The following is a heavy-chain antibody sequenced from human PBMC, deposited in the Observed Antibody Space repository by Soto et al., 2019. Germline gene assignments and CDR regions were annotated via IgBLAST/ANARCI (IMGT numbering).Heavy chain of an antibody. D-gene: IGHD3-22*01. Sequence: QVQLVESGGGVVQPGRSLRLSCAASGFTFSSYGMHWVRQAPGKGLEWVAVISYDGSNKYYADSVKGRFTISRDNSKNTLYLQMTSLRAEDTAVYYCAKEYYYGSGGYYGRVGYYYYGMDVWGKGTTVTVSS. CDR1: GFTFSSYG. CDR2: ISYDGSNK. V-gene: IGHV3-30*18. J-gene: IGHJ6*04. CDR3: AKEYYYGSGGYYGRVGYYYYGMDV.